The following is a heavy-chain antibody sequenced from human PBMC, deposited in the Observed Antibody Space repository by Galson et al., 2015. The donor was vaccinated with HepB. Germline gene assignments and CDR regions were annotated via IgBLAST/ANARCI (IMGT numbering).Heavy chain of an antibody. D-gene: IGHD6-19*01. CDR3: VRHLPIIPVGAPWYVDL. CDR1: GLTFSTYW. CDR2: IEQDGSET. V-gene: IGHV3-7*01. Sequence: SLRLSCAASGLTFSTYWMNWVRQAPGKGLEWVASIEQDGSETYHVDSVKGRFTISRDNAKNSVYLQMSSLTAEDTAVYYCVRHLPIIPVGAPWYVDLWGRGTQVTVSS. J-gene: IGHJ2*01.